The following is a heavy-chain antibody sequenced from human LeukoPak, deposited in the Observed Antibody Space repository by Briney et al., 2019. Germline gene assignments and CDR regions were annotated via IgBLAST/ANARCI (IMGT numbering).Heavy chain of an antibody. CDR3: ARDHGLLWFGESAGDY. Sequence: GGSLRLSCAASGFTFSSYAMHWVRQAPGKGVEWVAVISYDGSNKYYADSVKGRFTISRDNSKNTLYLQMNSLRAEDTAVYYCARDHGLLWFGESAGDYWGQGTLVTVSS. CDR1: GFTFSSYA. CDR2: ISYDGSNK. V-gene: IGHV3-30-3*01. J-gene: IGHJ4*02. D-gene: IGHD3-10*01.